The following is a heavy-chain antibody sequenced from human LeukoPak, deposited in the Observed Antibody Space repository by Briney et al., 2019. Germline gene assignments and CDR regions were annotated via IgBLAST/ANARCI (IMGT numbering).Heavy chain of an antibody. CDR2: IYYSGST. D-gene: IGHD2-15*01. CDR1: GGSISSSSYY. Sequence: SETLSLTCTVSGGSISSSSYYWGWIRQPPGKGLEWIGSIYYSGSTYYNPSLKSRVTISVDTSKNQFSLKLSSVTAADTAVYYCARGSRGTVVVAASAFDIWGQGTFVTVSS. V-gene: IGHV4-39*07. J-gene: IGHJ3*02. CDR3: ARGSRGTVVVAASAFDI.